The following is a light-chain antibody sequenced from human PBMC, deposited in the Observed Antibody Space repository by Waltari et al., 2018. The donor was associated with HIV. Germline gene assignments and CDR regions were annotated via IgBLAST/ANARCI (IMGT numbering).Light chain of an antibody. CDR3: ATWDDNLGGRV. CDR1: SSNIGINY. CDR2: RNG. Sequence: QSVLTQPPSASGTPGQRLTISCSGSSSNIGINYVYWYQHFPGTAPKLLMYRNGQRPSGVPARFSGSKSGTSASLAISELRAEDEADYYCATWDDNLGGRVFGGGTKLTVL. J-gene: IGLJ3*02. V-gene: IGLV1-47*01.